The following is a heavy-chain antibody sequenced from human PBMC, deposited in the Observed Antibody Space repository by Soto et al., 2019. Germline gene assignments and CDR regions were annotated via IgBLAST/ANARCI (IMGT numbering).Heavy chain of an antibody. J-gene: IGHJ4*02. CDR3: ARGSHFWSGYYTLFDY. CDR1: GFTFSSYS. CDR2: ISSSSSYI. D-gene: IGHD3-3*02. V-gene: IGHV3-21*01. Sequence: EVQLVESGGGLVKPGGSLRLSCAASGFTFSSYSMNWVRQAPGKGLEWVSSISSSSSYIYYADSVKGRFTISRDNAKNSLYLQMNSLRAEDTAVYYCARGSHFWSGYYTLFDYWGQGTLVTVSS.